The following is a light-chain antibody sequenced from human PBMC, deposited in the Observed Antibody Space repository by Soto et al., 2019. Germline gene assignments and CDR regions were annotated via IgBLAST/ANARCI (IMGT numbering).Light chain of an antibody. Sequence: QSVLTQPPSVSEAPRQWVTIACSGSSSNIGNNAVNWYQQLPGKAPKLLIYYDDLLPSGVSDRFSGSKSGTSASLAISGLQSEDEADYYCAAWDDSLNGLVFGGGTQLTVL. CDR2: YDD. CDR3: AAWDDSLNGLV. CDR1: SSNIGNNA. J-gene: IGLJ2*01. V-gene: IGLV1-36*01.